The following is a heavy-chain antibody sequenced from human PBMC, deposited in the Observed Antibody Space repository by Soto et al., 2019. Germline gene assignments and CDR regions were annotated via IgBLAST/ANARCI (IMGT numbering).Heavy chain of an antibody. D-gene: IGHD3-10*01. CDR1: GGSISSGGYY. CDR3: ARDSRITMVRGVSPLFDY. V-gene: IGHV4-31*03. Sequence: SETLSLTCTVSGGSISSGGYYWSWIRQHPGKGLEWIGYIYYSGSTYYNPSLKSRVTISVDTSKNQFSLKLSSVTAADTAVYYCARDSRITMVRGVSPLFDYWGQGTLVTSPQ. CDR2: IYYSGST. J-gene: IGHJ4*02.